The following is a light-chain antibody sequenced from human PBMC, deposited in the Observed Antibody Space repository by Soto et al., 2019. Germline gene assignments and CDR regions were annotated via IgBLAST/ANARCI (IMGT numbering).Light chain of an antibody. CDR2: GAS. Sequence: EIVFTQSPDTLSLSPGESATLSCRASQSVSSSYLAWYQQKPGQAPRLLIYGASNRATGIPDRFSGSGSGTDFTLTISRXEPEDFVLYYCQQYGSSPRTFGQGTNVDIK. CDR3: QQYGSSPRT. CDR1: QSVSSSY. V-gene: IGKV3-20*01. J-gene: IGKJ1*01.